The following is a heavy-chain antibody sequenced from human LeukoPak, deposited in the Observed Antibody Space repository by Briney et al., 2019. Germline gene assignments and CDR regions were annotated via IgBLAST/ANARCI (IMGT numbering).Heavy chain of an antibody. D-gene: IGHD6-13*01. V-gene: IGHV4-59*02. J-gene: IGHJ2*01. CDR1: GGSVRVFL. Sequence: PSETLSLTCGVSGGSVRVFLWGGLRPPPGGGLVYWGYVYYSGTTNYTPSFKSRITISVATTRNQFSLQLSSVTAADTAVYYCASAPSSSSWFYWYFDLWGRGTLVTVSS. CDR3: ASAPSSSSWFYWYFDL. CDR2: VYYSGTT.